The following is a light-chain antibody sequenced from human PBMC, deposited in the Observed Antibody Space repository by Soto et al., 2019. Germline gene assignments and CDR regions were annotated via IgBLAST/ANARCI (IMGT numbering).Light chain of an antibody. J-gene: IGLJ1*01. V-gene: IGLV2-14*03. CDR2: DVN. Sequence: QSVLTQPASVSGSPGQSITISCTGATTDVDGYDYVSWYQQHPGQVPKLLIYDVNSRPSGISYRFSGSKSGGRASLTISGLQAEDDADYYCTSYTSSAPFYVFGAGTKVTVL. CDR1: TTDVDGYDY. CDR3: TSYTSSAPFYV.